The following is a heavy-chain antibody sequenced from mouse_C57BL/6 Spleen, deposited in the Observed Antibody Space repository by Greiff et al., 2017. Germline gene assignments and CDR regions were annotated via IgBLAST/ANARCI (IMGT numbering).Heavy chain of an antibody. CDR2: ISPGDGDT. J-gene: IGHJ3*01. CDR3: ARVPSDSDEARPFAY. CDR1: GYAFSSYW. Sequence: QVQLQQSGAELVKPGASVKISCKASGYAFSSYWMNWVKQRPGKGLEWIGQISPGDGDTNYNGKFKGKATLTADQSSSTAYMQLSSLTSEDSAVYFCARVPSDSDEARPFAYWGQGTLVTVSA. V-gene: IGHV1-80*01. D-gene: IGHD3-1*01.